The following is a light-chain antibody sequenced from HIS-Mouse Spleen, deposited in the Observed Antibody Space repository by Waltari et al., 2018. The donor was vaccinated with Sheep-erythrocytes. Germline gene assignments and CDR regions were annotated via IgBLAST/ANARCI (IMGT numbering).Light chain of an antibody. CDR3: YSTDSSGNHYV. V-gene: IGLV3-10*01. CDR1: ALPKKN. Sequence: SYELTQPPSVSVSPGQTARITCSGDALPKKNAYWYQQKSGQAPVLGIHEESKRPSGIPERFSYSSSGTKATLTISGAQVEDEADYYCYSTDSSGNHYVFGTGTKVTVL. J-gene: IGLJ1*01. CDR2: EES.